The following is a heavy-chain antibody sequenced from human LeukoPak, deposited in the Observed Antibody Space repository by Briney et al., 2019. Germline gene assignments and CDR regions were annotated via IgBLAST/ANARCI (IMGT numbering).Heavy chain of an antibody. CDR3: ARGEYYYDSSGYYHGMAGDY. V-gene: IGHV1-18*01. Sequence: GASVKVSCKASGYTFTSYGISWVRQAPGQGLEWMGWISAYNGNTNYAQKLQGRVTMTTDTSTSTAYMELRSLRSDDTAVYYCARGEYYYDSSGYYHGMAGDYWGQGTLVTVSS. D-gene: IGHD3-22*01. CDR1: GYTFTSYG. CDR2: ISAYNGNT. J-gene: IGHJ4*02.